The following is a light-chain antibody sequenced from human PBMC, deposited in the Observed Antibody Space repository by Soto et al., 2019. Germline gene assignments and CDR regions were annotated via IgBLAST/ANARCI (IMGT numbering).Light chain of an antibody. CDR1: QSVSSY. J-gene: IGKJ5*01. V-gene: IGKV3-11*01. CDR2: DAS. CDR3: QQRSSWPIT. Sequence: EIVLTQSPATLSLSPGERATLSCRASQSVSSYLAWYQQKPGQAPRLLIYDASNRATGIPARFSGSRSGTDFTLTIRSLEPEDCGVYYCQQRSSWPITFGQGTRVEIK.